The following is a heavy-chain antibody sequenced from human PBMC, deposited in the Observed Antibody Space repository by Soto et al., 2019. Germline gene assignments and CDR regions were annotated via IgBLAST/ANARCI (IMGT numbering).Heavy chain of an antibody. J-gene: IGHJ4*02. V-gene: IGHV3-74*01. CDR2: INSDGSST. CDR1: GFTFSSYW. Sequence: GGSLRLSCAASGFTFSSYWMHWVRQAPGKGLVWVSRINSDGSSTSYADSVKGRFTISRDNAKNTLYLQMNSLRAEDTAVYYCARDPPDCGGDCYSDYWGQGTLVTVSS. D-gene: IGHD2-21*02. CDR3: ARDPPDCGGDCYSDY.